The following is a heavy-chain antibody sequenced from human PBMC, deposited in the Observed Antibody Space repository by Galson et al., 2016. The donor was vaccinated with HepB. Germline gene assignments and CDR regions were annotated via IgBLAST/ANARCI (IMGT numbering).Heavy chain of an antibody. V-gene: IGHV6-1*01. CDR3: TRVFLLGRGFNS. J-gene: IGHJ4*02. Sequence: CAISGDSVSSNSAGWNWIRRSPSRGLEWLGRTYYRSKWSSDYAESVRSRITISADPSKNQFSLHLNSVTPEDTAAYYRTRVFLLGRGFNSWGQGTLVTVSS. D-gene: IGHD3-16*01. CDR1: GDSVSSNSAG. CDR2: TYYRSKWSS.